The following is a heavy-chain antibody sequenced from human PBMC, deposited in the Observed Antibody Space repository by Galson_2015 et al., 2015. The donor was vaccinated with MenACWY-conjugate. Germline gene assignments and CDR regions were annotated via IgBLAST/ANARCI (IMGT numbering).Heavy chain of an antibody. CDR3: ARGRGQQLFDY. J-gene: IGHJ4*02. V-gene: IGHV3-20*04. CDR1: GFTFSSYA. CDR2: INGNGDST. D-gene: IGHD6-13*01. Sequence: SLRLSCAASGFTFSSYAMSLVRQAPGKGLEWVSHINGNGDSTGYADSVKGRFTISRDNAKNSLYLQMNSLRAEDTAFYYCARGRGQQLFDYWGQGTLVTVSS.